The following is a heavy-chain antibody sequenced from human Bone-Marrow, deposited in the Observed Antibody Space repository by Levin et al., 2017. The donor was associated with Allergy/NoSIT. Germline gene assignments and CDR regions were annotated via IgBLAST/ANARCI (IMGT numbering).Heavy chain of an antibody. CDR2: IIRSGRTK. V-gene: IGHV3-11*01. Sequence: PGGSLRLSCAASGFTFSDYYMSWIRQAPGKGLEWVSYIIRSGRTKYYADSVKGRFTISRDNAKNSLYLQMNSLRAEDTAVYYCAGYDISGYFGYFHHWGQGTLVTVSS. D-gene: IGHD3-22*01. J-gene: IGHJ1*01. CDR3: AGYDISGYFGYFHH. CDR1: GFTFSDYY.